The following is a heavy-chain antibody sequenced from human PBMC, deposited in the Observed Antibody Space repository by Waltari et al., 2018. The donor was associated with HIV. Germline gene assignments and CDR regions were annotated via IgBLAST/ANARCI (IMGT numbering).Heavy chain of an antibody. J-gene: IGHJ3*02. CDR1: GYTFTNYW. Sequence: EVQLVQSGAEVRKSGESLKISCTASGYTFTNYWIAWVRQMSGEGLEWMGIIYPCDSGTRYNPSFEGLITISVDKSLASAYLEWSNLNASDAAIYYCARLFYYDTTGYINNAFDIWGQGTVVTVS. CDR3: ARLFYYDTTGYINNAFDI. CDR2: IYPCDSGT. D-gene: IGHD3-22*01. V-gene: IGHV5-51*03.